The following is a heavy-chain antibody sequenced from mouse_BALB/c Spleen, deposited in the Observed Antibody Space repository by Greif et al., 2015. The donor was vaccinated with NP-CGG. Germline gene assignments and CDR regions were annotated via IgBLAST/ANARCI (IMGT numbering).Heavy chain of an antibody. J-gene: IGHJ4*01. CDR1: GFAFSSYD. CDR3: ARHLYGSPYAMDY. CDR2: ISSGGSYT. D-gene: IGHD1-2*01. V-gene: IGHV5-9*02. Sequence: EVKLVESGGGLVKPGGSLKLSCAASGFAFSSYDMSWVRQTPEKRLEWVATISSGGSYTYYPDSVKGRFTISRDNARNTLYLQMSSLRSEDTALYYCARHLYGSPYAMDYWGQGTSVTVSS.